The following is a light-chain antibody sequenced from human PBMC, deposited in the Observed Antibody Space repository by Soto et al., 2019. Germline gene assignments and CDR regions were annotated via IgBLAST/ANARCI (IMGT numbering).Light chain of an antibody. V-gene: IGKV3-20*01. CDR1: QSVSSTY. CDR2: GAS. J-gene: IGKJ1*01. CDR3: QQYGSSSWT. Sequence: EIVMTQSPATLSLSPGERATLSCRASQSVSSTYLAWYQQKPGQAPRLLIYGASSRAADIPDRFSGSGSGTDFTLTISRLEPEDFAVYYCQQYGSSSWTFGQGTKVEIK.